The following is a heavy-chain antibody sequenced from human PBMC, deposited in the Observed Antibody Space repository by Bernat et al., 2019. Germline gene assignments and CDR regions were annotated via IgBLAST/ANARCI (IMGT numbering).Heavy chain of an antibody. J-gene: IGHJ4*02. D-gene: IGHD3-22*01. Sequence: EVQLLESGGGLVQAGGSLSLSCAASGFTFSSYAMSWVRQAPGKGLEWVSGISGSGGSTYFADSVKGRFTVSRDNSKNTLYLQMNSLRAEDTAVYYCASPYYYDRSDSPPRYWGQGTLVTVSS. CDR1: GFTFSSYA. CDR3: ASPYYYDRSDSPPRY. CDR2: ISGSGGST. V-gene: IGHV3-23*01.